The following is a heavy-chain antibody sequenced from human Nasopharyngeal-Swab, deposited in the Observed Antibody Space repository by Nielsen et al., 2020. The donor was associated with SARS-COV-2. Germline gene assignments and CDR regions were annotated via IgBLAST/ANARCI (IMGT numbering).Heavy chain of an antibody. D-gene: IGHD1-26*01. CDR2: IYYSGST. J-gene: IGHJ4*02. Sequence: SETLSLTCTVSGGSISSYYWSWIRQPPGKGLGWIGYIYYSGSTNYNPSLKSRVTISVDTSKNQFSLKLSSVTAADTAVYYCARVGGSYAHYFDYWGQGTLVTVSS. CDR1: GGSISSYY. V-gene: IGHV4-59*01. CDR3: ARVGGSYAHYFDY.